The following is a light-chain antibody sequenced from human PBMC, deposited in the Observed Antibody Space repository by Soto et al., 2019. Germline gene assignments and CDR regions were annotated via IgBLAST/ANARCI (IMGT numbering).Light chain of an antibody. CDR2: DTN. CDR1: TSNIGNNY. J-gene: IGLJ2*01. Sequence: QSVLTQPPSVSAAPGQQVTISCSGETSNIGNNYVSWYQQLPGTAPKLLIYDTNNRPSGIPHRFSGSKSGTSATLGITGLQTGDEAVYYCGAWDSSLSGVLFGGGTKLTVL. V-gene: IGLV1-51*01. CDR3: GAWDSSLSGVL.